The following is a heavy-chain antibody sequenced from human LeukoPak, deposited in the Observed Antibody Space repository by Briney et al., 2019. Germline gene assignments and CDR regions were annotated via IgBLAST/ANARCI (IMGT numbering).Heavy chain of an antibody. CDR2: IRYDGSNK. J-gene: IGHJ4*02. CDR1: GFTFSSYG. CDR3: AGRYCSSTSCYSDY. Sequence: PGGSLRLSCAASGFTFSSYGMHWVRQAPGKGLEWVAFIRYDGSNKYYADSVEGRFTISRDNSKNTLYLQMNSLRAEDTAVYYCAGRYCSSTSCYSDYWGQGTLVTVSS. V-gene: IGHV3-30*02. D-gene: IGHD2-2*02.